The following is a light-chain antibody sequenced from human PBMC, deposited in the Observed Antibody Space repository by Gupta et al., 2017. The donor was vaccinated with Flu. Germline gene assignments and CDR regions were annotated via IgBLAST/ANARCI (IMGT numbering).Light chain of an antibody. Sequence: DMVMTQSPLSLPVTPGEPASISCRARQSLLHSNGYNYLDWYLQKPGQSPQLLFYLGTKRAAGAHGRCSSSGSGEDFPLKISRVADEDVGVYCCMQALPSFTFGPGTKVDIK. CDR1: QSLLHSNGYNY. V-gene: IGKV2-28*01. CDR3: MQALPSFT. CDR2: LGT. J-gene: IGKJ3*01.